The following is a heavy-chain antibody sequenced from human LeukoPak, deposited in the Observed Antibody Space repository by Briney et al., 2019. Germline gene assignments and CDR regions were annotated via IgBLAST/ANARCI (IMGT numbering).Heavy chain of an antibody. CDR1: GGSMSSYY. V-gene: IGHV4-59*01. D-gene: IGHD2-2*01. CDR3: ARAIGYCSSTSCYGFTFDY. J-gene: IGHJ4*02. CDR2: IYYSGST. Sequence: PSETLFLTCTVSGGSMSSYYWSWIRQPPGKGLEWIGYIYYSGSTNYNPSLKSRVTISVDTSKNQFSLKLSSVTAADTAVYYCARAIGYCSSTSCYGFTFDYWGQGTLVTVSS.